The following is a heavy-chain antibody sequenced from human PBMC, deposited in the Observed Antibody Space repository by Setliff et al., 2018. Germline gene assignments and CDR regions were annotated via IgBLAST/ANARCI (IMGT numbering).Heavy chain of an antibody. CDR3: ARDVYDFRTGQGGP. Sequence: SETLSLTCTVYGVSFSDYYWGWVRQSPGKGLDWIGEINHSGTTNYDLSLEGRISISVDTSKRQFSLKLISVTAADTAVYYCARDVYDFRTGQGGPWGQGTRVTVSS. D-gene: IGHD3-3*01. CDR2: INHSGTT. V-gene: IGHV4-34*01. CDR1: GVSFSDYY. J-gene: IGHJ5*02.